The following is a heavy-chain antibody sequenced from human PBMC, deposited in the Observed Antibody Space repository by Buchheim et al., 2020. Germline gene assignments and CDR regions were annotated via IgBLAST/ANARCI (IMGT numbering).Heavy chain of an antibody. CDR2: ITNSGGTI. V-gene: IGHV3-48*03. J-gene: IGHJ6*02. Sequence: EVQLVESGGGLVQPGGSLRLSCAASGFTFSSYEMNWVRQAPGKGLEWVSYITNSGGTIYYADSVKGRFTISRDNAKNSLCLQMNSLRAEDTAVYYCVREYYYYGMDVGGQGTT. CDR3: VREYYYYGMDV. CDR1: GFTFSSYE.